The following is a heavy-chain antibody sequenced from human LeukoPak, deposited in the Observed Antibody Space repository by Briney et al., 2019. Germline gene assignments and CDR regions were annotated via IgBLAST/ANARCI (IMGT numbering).Heavy chain of an antibody. CDR1: GFTFSSYW. CDR2: MKQDGSEK. Sequence: GGSLRLSCAASGFTFSSYWMSWVRQAPGKGLEWVANMKQDGSEKYYVDSVKGRFTISRDNAKNSLYLQMNSLRAEDTAVYYCARYLDYYDSSGYYYPPDYWAREPWSPSPQ. CDR3: ARYLDYYDSSGYYYPPDY. V-gene: IGHV3-7*01. J-gene: IGHJ4*02. D-gene: IGHD3-22*01.